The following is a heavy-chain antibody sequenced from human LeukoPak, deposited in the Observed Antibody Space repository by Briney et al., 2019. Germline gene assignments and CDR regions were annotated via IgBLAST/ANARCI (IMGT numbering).Heavy chain of an antibody. Sequence: SETLSLTCTVSGGSISSYYWSWIRQPPGKGLEWIGYIYYNGNTNYNPSLKSRVTISVDTSKNQFSLKLSSATAADTAVYYCARGGAKFSYWGQGTLVTVSS. J-gene: IGHJ4*02. CDR2: IYYNGNT. CDR3: ARGGAKFSY. V-gene: IGHV4-59*01. CDR1: GGSISSYY. D-gene: IGHD3-16*01.